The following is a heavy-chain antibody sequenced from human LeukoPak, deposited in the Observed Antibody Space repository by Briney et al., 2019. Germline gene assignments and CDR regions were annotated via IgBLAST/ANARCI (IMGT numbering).Heavy chain of an antibody. CDR1: GYSISSGYY. Sequence: PSETLSLTCTVSGYSISSGYYWSWIRQPPGKGLEWIGYIYYSGSTNYNPSLKSRVTISVDTSKNQFSLKLSSVTAADTAVYYCARSQAGTTMRYYFDYWGQGTLVTVSS. J-gene: IGHJ4*02. D-gene: IGHD1-1*01. CDR2: IYYSGST. V-gene: IGHV4-61*01. CDR3: ARSQAGTTMRYYFDY.